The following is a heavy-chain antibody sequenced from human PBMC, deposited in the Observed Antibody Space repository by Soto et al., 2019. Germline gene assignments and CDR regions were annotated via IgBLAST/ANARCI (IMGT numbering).Heavy chain of an antibody. CDR3: AKVRGDIVVVVAATVFLDY. J-gene: IGHJ4*02. V-gene: IGHV3-23*01. CDR1: GFTFSSYA. CDR2: ISGSGGST. Sequence: EVQLLESGGGLVQPGGSLRLSCAASGFTFSSYAMSWVRQAPGKGLEWVSAISGSGGSTYYADSVKGRFTISRDNSKNTLYLQMNSLRVEDTAVSYCAKVRGDIVVVVAATVFLDYWGQGTLVTVSS. D-gene: IGHD2-15*01.